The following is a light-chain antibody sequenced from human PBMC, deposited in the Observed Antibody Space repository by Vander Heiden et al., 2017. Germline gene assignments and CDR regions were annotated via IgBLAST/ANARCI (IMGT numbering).Light chain of an antibody. CDR3: QVWDSASDHPVI. CDR1: NLGSKS. CDR2: DDS. Sequence: SYVLTQPPSVSVASGQTFRITWGGNNLGSKSVHWYQQKPGQAPVLVVYDDSDRPSGIPERFSASNSGNTATLTISRVEAGDEADYYCQVWDSASDHPVIFGGGTKLTVL. V-gene: IGLV3-21*02. J-gene: IGLJ2*01.